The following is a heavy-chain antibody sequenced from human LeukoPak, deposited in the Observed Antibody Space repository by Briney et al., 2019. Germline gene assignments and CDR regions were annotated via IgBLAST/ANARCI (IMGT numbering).Heavy chain of an antibody. V-gene: IGHV3-74*01. CDR3: VRDFGSSTYIDS. CDR2: INSDGSST. J-gene: IGHJ4*02. CDR1: GFTLSSYW. Sequence: GGSLRLSCAASGFTLSSYWMHWVRQAPGKGLVWVSRINSDGSSTSYADSVKGRFTISRDNAKNTLYLQMNSLRDEDTAVYYCVRDFGSSTYIDSWGQGTLVTVSP. D-gene: IGHD2/OR15-2a*01.